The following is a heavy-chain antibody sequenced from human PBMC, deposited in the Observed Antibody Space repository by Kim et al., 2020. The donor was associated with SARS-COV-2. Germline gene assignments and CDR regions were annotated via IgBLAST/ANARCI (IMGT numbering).Heavy chain of an antibody. V-gene: IGHV3-11*04. CDR3: ARRGIVVVTAIWD. D-gene: IGHD2-21*02. Sequence: YAESVKGRFTIARDNAKDSLYLQMNSRRAEDTAVYYCARRGIVVVTAIWDGGQGTLVTVSS. J-gene: IGHJ4*02.